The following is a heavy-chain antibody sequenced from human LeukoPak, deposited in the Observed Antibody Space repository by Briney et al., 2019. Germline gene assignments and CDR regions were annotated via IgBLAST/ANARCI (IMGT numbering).Heavy chain of an antibody. Sequence: GGSLRLSCAASGFTFSNYAMSWVRRAPGKGLEWVGFIRSKPYGGTTESAASVKGRFSISRDDFESIAHLQMNSLKTEDTAVYYCARVRYSGVGGRFDAFDIWGQGTMVTVSS. V-gene: IGHV3-49*04. CDR2: IRSKPYGGTT. CDR3: ARVRYSGVGGRFDAFDI. CDR1: GFTFSNYA. D-gene: IGHD2-8*02. J-gene: IGHJ3*02.